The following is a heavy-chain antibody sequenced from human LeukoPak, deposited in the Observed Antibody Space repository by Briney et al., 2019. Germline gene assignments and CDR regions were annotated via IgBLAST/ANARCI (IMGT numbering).Heavy chain of an antibody. CDR1: GFTFSSYS. CDR3: ASVLLWFGELFGFDP. J-gene: IGHJ5*02. D-gene: IGHD3-10*01. V-gene: IGHV3-21*01. CDR2: ISSSSSYI. Sequence: PGGSLRLPCAASGFTFSSYSMNWVRQAPGKGLEWVSSISSSSSYIYYADSVKGRFTISRDNAKNSLYLQMNSLRAEDTAVYYCASVLLWFGELFGFDPWGQGTLVTVSS.